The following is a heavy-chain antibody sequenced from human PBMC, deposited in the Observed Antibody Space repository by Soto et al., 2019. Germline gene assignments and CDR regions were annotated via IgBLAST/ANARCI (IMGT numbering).Heavy chain of an antibody. Sequence: SETLSLTCTVSGGSISSGGYYWNWIRQLPGKGLEWIGYIYYSGSTYYNPSLKSRITISVDTSKNQFSLEVTSVTAADTAVYYCATSERWEVPFEYWGQGTQVTVSS. CDR2: IYYSGST. CDR3: ATSERWEVPFEY. CDR1: GGSISSGGYY. V-gene: IGHV4-31*03. D-gene: IGHD1-26*01. J-gene: IGHJ4*02.